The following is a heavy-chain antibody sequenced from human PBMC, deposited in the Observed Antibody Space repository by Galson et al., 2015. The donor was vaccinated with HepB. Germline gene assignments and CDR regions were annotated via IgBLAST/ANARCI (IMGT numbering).Heavy chain of an antibody. CDR3: ARECCSTTSSYYYYGMDV. V-gene: IGHV1-3*01. Sequence: QSGAEVKKPGTSVKVSCKASGYTFTSYAIHWVRQAPGQRLEWMGWINAGNGNTNYSQKFQGRVTITRDTSASTAYMELSSLISEDTAVYYCARECCSTTSSYYYYGMDVWGQGTTVTVSS. CDR2: INAGNGNT. D-gene: IGHD2-2*01. CDR1: GYTFTSYA. J-gene: IGHJ6*02.